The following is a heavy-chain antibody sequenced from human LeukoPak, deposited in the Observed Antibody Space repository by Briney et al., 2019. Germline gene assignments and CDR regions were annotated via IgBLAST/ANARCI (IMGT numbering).Heavy chain of an antibody. V-gene: IGHV4-39*07. D-gene: IGHD7-27*01. J-gene: IGHJ4*02. Sequence: SETLSLTCTVSGDSISSSSYYWGWIRQPPGKGLEWIGSIYYSGSTYYNPSLKSRVTISADTSQNQFSLKLSSVTAADTAVYYCASRKLGNDYWGQGTLVTVSS. CDR3: ASRKLGNDY. CDR1: GDSISSSSYY. CDR2: IYYSGST.